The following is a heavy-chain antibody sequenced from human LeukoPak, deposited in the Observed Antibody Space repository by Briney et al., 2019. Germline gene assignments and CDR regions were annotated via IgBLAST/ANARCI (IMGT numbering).Heavy chain of an antibody. Sequence: GGSLRPSCAASGFTFSSYAMTWVRQAPGKGLEWVSVISGSGSDTYYADSVKGRFTVSRDNSKNTLYLQMNSLRAEDTAVYYCASALGASCYTGSPNWGQGTLVTVSS. D-gene: IGHD2-2*02. V-gene: IGHV3-23*01. CDR2: ISGSGSDT. J-gene: IGHJ4*02. CDR3: ASALGASCYTGSPN. CDR1: GFTFSSYA.